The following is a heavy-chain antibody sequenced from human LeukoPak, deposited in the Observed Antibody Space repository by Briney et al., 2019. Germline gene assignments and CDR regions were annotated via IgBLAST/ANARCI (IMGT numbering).Heavy chain of an antibody. V-gene: IGHV4-4*07. D-gene: IGHD3-22*01. Sequence: SETLSLTCTVSGGSISSYYWSWIRQPAGKGLEWIGRIYTSGSTNYNPSLKSRVTMSVDTSKNHLSLKLSSVTAADTAVYYCARDRGGYYNTETDYWGQGTLVTVSS. CDR3: ARDRGGYYNTETDY. J-gene: IGHJ4*02. CDR1: GGSISSYY. CDR2: IYTSGST.